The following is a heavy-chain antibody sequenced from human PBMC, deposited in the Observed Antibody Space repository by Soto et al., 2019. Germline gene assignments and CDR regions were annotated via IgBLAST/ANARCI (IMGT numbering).Heavy chain of an antibody. Sequence: QVQLQQWGAGLLKPSETLSLTCAVSGESFSDYFWSWIRQPPGKGLEWSGEIDQTGRTKYNPSLKSRVIMSVDTSKHQFSLNLSSVTAADTAMYYCARGVGSGRDYGLDVWGQGPTVTVS. V-gene: IGHV4-34*01. D-gene: IGHD3-10*01. J-gene: IGHJ6*02. CDR2: IDQTGRT. CDR1: GESFSDYF. CDR3: ARGVGSGRDYGLDV.